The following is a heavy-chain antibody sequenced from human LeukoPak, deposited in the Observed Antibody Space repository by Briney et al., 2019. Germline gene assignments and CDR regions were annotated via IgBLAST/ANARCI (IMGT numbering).Heavy chain of an antibody. CDR3: ARAPTTVTTFDY. D-gene: IGHD4-17*01. Sequence: GGSLRLSCAASGLTFSSYWMHWVRQAPGKGLVWVSRINSDGSSTSYADSVKGRFTISRDNAKNTLYLQMNSLRAEDTAVYYCARAPTTVTTFDYWGQGTLVTVSS. CDR1: GLTFSSYW. V-gene: IGHV3-74*01. J-gene: IGHJ4*02. CDR2: INSDGSST.